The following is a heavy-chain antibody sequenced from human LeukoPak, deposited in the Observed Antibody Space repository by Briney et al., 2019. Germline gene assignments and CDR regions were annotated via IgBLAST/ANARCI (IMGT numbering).Heavy chain of an antibody. CDR2: IYYSGST. D-gene: IGHD6-19*01. Sequence: SETLSLTCTVSGGSISSSGYYWGWIRQHPGKGLEWIGYIYYSGSTYYNPSLKSRVTISVDTSKNQFSLKLSSVTAADTAVYYCARDPSGSGWSDYWGQGTLVTVSS. CDR3: ARDPSGSGWSDY. V-gene: IGHV4-31*03. CDR1: GGSISSSGYY. J-gene: IGHJ4*02.